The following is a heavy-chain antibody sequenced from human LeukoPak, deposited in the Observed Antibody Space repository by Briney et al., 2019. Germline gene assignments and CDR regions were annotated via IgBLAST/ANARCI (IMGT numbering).Heavy chain of an antibody. CDR1: GGSISSYY. Sequence: SETLSLTCTVSGGSISSYYWSWIRQPPGKGLEWIGYIYYSGSTNYNPSLKSRVTILVDTSKNQFSLKLSSVTAADTAVYYCARRIAAAGTYDWFDPWGQGTLVTVSS. D-gene: IGHD6-13*01. CDR3: ARRIAAAGTYDWFDP. CDR2: IYYSGST. J-gene: IGHJ5*02. V-gene: IGHV4-59*08.